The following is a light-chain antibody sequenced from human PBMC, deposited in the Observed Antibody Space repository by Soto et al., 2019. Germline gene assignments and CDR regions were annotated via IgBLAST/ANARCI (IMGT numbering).Light chain of an antibody. CDR3: NSYTSSSTRHVV. J-gene: IGLJ2*01. Sequence: QSALTQPASVSGSPGQSITISCTGTSSDVGGYNYVSWYQQHPGKAPKLMIYEVSNRPSGVSNRFSGSKSGNTASLTISGLQAEDEADYYCNSYTSSSTRHVVFGGGTKLTVL. CDR2: EVS. V-gene: IGLV2-14*01. CDR1: SSDVGGYNY.